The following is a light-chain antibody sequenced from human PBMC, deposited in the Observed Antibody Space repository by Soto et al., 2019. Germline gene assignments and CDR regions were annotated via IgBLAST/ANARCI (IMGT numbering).Light chain of an antibody. CDR1: QTITNR. CDR2: DAS. J-gene: IGKJ1*01. Sequence: DIQMTQSPSTVSASVGDRVTITCRASQTITNRLAWYQRKPGKAPKVLIYDASNLESGVPSRFSGSGSGTEFILTISSLQPEDFATYDCQPDGGLWTFGQGTKVEVK. V-gene: IGKV1-5*01. CDR3: QPDGGLWT.